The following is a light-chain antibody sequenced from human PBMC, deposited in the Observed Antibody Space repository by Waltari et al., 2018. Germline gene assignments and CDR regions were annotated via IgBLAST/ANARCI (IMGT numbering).Light chain of an antibody. CDR2: AAT. CDR3: LQRNTYPYS. CDR1: QGISSY. Sequence: DIQMTQSPSSLPASVGDTVTITCRASQGISSYLNWFQQKPGKAPKLLIYAATTLQSVVPSTFSGSGSGTEFTLTISSLQPEDFALYYCLQRNTYPYSFGQGTKVEIK. J-gene: IGKJ2*03. V-gene: IGKV1-17*01.